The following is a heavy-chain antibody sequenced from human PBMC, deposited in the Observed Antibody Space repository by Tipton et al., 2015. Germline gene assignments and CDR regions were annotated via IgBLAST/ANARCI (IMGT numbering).Heavy chain of an antibody. CDR2: TYDSGRT. CDR3: AREVRHCAGGSCYSLDH. J-gene: IGHJ4*02. CDR1: GASISSSNYY. V-gene: IGHV4-39*02. Sequence: TLSLTCSVSGASISSSNYYWDWVRQPPGKGLEWIGNTYDSGRTSYNPSLSSRVTISADVSQNQFSLRLSSVTAADTAVYYCAREVRHCAGGSCYSLDHWGQGALVTVSS. D-gene: IGHD2-15*01.